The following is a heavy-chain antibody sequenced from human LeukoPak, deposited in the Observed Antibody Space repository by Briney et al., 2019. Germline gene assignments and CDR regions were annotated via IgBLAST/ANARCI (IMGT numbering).Heavy chain of an antibody. V-gene: IGHV4-38-2*02. CDR1: GYSISSGYY. D-gene: IGHD1-26*01. CDR3: ARDLTLGATLRGWFDP. J-gene: IGHJ5*02. Sequence: SETLSLTCTVSGYSISSGYYWGWIRQPPGKGLEWIGSIYHSGSTYYNPSLKSRVTISVDTSKNQFSLKLSSVTAADTAVYYCARDLTLGATLRGWFDPWGQGTLVTVSS. CDR2: IYHSGST.